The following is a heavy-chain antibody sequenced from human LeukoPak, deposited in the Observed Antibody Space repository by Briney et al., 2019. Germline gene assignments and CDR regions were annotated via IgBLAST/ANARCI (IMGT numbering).Heavy chain of an antibody. D-gene: IGHD4-17*01. CDR3: ARAGGDYGDRQRHSNWFDP. J-gene: IGHJ5*02. Sequence: GRPLRLSCAASGFTFSSYAMHWVRQAPGKGLEWVAVISYDGSNKYYADSVKGRFTISRDNSKNTLYLQMNSLRAEDTAVYYCARAGGDYGDRQRHSNWFDPWGQGTLVTVSS. CDR2: ISYDGSNK. V-gene: IGHV3-30-3*01. CDR1: GFTFSSYA.